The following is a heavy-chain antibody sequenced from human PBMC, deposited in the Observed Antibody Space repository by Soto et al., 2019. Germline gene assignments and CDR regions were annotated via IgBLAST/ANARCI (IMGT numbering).Heavy chain of an antibody. CDR1: GFTFSDYY. D-gene: IGHD1-7*01. J-gene: IGHJ4*02. CDR3: ARGGVKGTTSRGHVYN. V-gene: IGHV3-11*06. Sequence: QVQVVESGGGLVQPGGSLRLSCAASGFTFSDYYMSWIRQAPGKGLEWVSFISSSGDSTKYADSVKGRFTISRDNAKNSLYLQLNSLRAEDTAVYYCARGGVKGTTSRGHVYNWGQGTLVTVSS. CDR2: ISSSGDST.